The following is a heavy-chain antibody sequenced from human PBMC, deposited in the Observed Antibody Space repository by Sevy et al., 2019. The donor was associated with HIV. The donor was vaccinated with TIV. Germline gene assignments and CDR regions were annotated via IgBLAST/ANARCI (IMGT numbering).Heavy chain of an antibody. CDR2: ISGNGATT. CDR3: AKAHLVGTTPFDC. Sequence: GGSLRLSCAASGFTFTSYTMSWVRQAPGKGLEWVSGISGNGATTYYAGSVKGRFTISRDNSKNKQFLQMKSLRAEDTAVYYCAKAHLVGTTPFDCWGQGTLVTVSS. J-gene: IGHJ4*02. D-gene: IGHD1-26*01. CDR1: GFTFTSYT. V-gene: IGHV3-23*01.